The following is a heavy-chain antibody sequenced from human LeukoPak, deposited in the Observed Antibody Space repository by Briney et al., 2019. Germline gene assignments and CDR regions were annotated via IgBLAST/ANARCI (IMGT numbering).Heavy chain of an antibody. J-gene: IGHJ5*02. CDR2: VNHSGST. CDR1: GGSISSSSYY. CDR3: ARGKLRFNWFDP. Sequence: SETLSLTCTVSGGSISSSSYYWGWIRQPPGKGLEWIGEVNHSGSTNYNPSLKSRVTISVDTSKNQFSLKLSSVTAADTAVYYCARGKLRFNWFDPWGQGTLVTVSS. V-gene: IGHV4-39*07. D-gene: IGHD1-7*01.